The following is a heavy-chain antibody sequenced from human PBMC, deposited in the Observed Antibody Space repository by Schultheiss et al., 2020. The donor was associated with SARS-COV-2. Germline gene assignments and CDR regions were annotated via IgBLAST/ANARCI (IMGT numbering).Heavy chain of an antibody. Sequence: ASVKVSCKASGYTFTGFYIHWVRQAPGQGLEWMGWISAYNGNTNYAQKLQGRVTMTTDTSTSTAYMELRSLRSDDTAVYYCARGRGIVGVYYYYYGMDVWGQGTTVTV. V-gene: IGHV1-18*04. CDR2: ISAYNGNT. D-gene: IGHD1-26*01. CDR3: ARGRGIVGVYYYYYGMDV. J-gene: IGHJ6*02. CDR1: GYTFTGFY.